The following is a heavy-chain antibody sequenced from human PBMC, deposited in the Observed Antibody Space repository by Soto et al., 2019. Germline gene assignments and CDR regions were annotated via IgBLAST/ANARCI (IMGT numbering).Heavy chain of an antibody. Sequence: QVQLVQSGAEVKKPGASVKVSCKASGYTFTGYYMHWVRQAPGQGLEWMGWINPNSGVTNYAQKFQGRGTMTRDTYSSTALVGLRRLRIEDMAVYYCWIHLRGDFDWLTNWLDLWGQGTLVTVSS. J-gene: IGHJ5*02. V-gene: IGHV1-2*02. CDR3: WIHLRGDFDWLTNWLDL. D-gene: IGHD3-9*01. CDR2: INPNSGVT. CDR1: GYTFTGYY.